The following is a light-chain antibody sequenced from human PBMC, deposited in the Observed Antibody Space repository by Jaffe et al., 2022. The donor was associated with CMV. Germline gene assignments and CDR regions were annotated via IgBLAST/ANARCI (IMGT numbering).Light chain of an antibody. Sequence: ETVLTQSPATLSLSPGEGAILSCRASQSVGNLLAWYQQKPGQAPRLLIYDASNRATGIPARFSGSGSGTDFILTISSLEPEDFAAYYCQQRATWPFTFGGATRVEIK. CDR3: QQRATWPFT. CDR2: DAS. J-gene: IGKJ4*01. V-gene: IGKV3-11*01. CDR1: QSVGNL.